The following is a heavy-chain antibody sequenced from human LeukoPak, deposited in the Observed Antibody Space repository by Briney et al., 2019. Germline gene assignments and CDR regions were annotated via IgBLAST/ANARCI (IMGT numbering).Heavy chain of an antibody. V-gene: IGHV3-30*04. CDR1: GFTFSSYA. J-gene: IGHJ3*02. D-gene: IGHD3-22*01. CDR2: ISYDGSNK. CDR3: ARDPIVKVVVNKADAFDI. Sequence: PGRSLRLSCAAPGFTFSSYAMHWVRQAPGKGLEWVAVISYDGSNKYYADSVKGRFTISRDNSKNTLYLQMNSLRAEDTAVYYCARDPIVKVVVNKADAFDIWGQGTMVTVSS.